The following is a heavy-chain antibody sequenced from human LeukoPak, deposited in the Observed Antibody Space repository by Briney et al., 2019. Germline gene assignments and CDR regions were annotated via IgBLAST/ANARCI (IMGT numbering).Heavy chain of an antibody. CDR2: ISAYNGNT. D-gene: IGHD5-18*01. CDR1: GYTFTSYG. V-gene: IGHV1-18*04. Sequence: GASVKVSCKASGYTFTSYGISWVRQAPGQGLDWMGWISAYNGNTNYAQKLQGRVTMTTDTSTSTAYMELRSLRSDDTAVYYCARAPTLGYSYGYDYWGQGTLVTVSS. CDR3: ARAPTLGYSYGYDY. J-gene: IGHJ4*02.